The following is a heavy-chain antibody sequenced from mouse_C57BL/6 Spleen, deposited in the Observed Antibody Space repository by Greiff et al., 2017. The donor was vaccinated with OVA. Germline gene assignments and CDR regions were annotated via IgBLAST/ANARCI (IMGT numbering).Heavy chain of an antibody. Sequence: EVQLVESGEGLVKPGGSLKLSCAASGFTFSSYAMSWVRQTPEKRLEWVAYISSGGDYIYYADTLKGRFTISRDNARNTLYLQMSSLKSEDTAMYYCTRDRIYYGNYEGAMDYWGQGTSVTVSS. CDR1: GFTFSSYA. J-gene: IGHJ4*01. V-gene: IGHV5-9-1*02. D-gene: IGHD2-1*01. CDR2: ISSGGDYI. CDR3: TRDRIYYGNYEGAMDY.